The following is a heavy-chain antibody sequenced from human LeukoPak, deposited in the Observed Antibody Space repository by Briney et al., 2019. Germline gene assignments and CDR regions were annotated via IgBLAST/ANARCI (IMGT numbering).Heavy chain of an antibody. D-gene: IGHD3-22*01. CDR1: GFTLRCYA. J-gene: IGHJ4*02. CDR3: AKGLDYDDRSGYSLLDY. CDR2: ISGSGGST. V-gene: IGHV3-23*01. Sequence: GGSLRLSCAASGFTLRCYAMSWVRQAPGKGLEWVSAISGSGGSTYYADSVKGRFTISRDNSKNTLYLQMNSLRAEDTAVYYCAKGLDYDDRSGYSLLDYWGQGTLVTVSS.